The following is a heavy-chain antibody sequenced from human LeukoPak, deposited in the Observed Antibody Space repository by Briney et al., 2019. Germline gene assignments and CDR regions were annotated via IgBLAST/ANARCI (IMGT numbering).Heavy chain of an antibody. V-gene: IGHV1-8*01. CDR3: AIRSGWYDES. CDR1: GYTFTSYD. Sequence: GAPVKVSCKASGYTFTSYDINWVRQATGQGLEWMGWMNPNSGNTGYAQKFQGRVTMTRNTYINTAYMELSSLRSEDTAVYYCAIRSGWYDESWGQGTLVTVSS. D-gene: IGHD6-19*01. J-gene: IGHJ4*02. CDR2: MNPNSGNT.